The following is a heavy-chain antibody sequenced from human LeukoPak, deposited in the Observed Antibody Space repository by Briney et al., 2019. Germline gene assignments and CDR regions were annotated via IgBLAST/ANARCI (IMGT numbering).Heavy chain of an antibody. J-gene: IGHJ6*02. CDR3: ARDQNYDFWSGYYHQPNYGMDV. V-gene: IGHV1-46*01. CDR1: GYTFTSYY. D-gene: IGHD3-3*01. Sequence: ASVKVSCKASGYTFTSYYMHWVRQAPGQGLEWMGIINPSGGNTSYAQKFQGRVTMTRDTSTSTVYMELSSLRSEDTAVYYCARDQNYDFWSGYYHQPNYGMDVWDQGTTVTVSS. CDR2: INPSGGNT.